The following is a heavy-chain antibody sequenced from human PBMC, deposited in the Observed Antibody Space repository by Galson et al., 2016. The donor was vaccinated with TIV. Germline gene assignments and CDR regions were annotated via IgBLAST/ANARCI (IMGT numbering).Heavy chain of an antibody. V-gene: IGHV3-7*03. CDR1: GFNFNGFY. Sequence: SLRLSCAASGFNFNGFYMSWVRHTPGKGLEWVANINQDGTKQFYGESVRGRFTITRDDVGNTVHLQMSSLRDDDTGIYYCARSLWPEDYWGQGTLVTVSS. J-gene: IGHJ4*02. D-gene: IGHD2/OR15-2a*01. CDR3: ARSLWPEDY. CDR2: INQDGTKQ.